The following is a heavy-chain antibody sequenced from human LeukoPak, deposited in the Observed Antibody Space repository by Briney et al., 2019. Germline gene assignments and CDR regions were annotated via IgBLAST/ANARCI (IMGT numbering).Heavy chain of an antibody. CDR1: GYSFTSYW. V-gene: IGHV5-51*01. D-gene: IGHD5-24*01. CDR2: IYPGDSET. J-gene: IGHJ3*02. Sequence: GESLKISCKGSGYSFTSYWIGWVRQMPGKGLEWMGIIYPGDSETRYSPSFQGQVTISADKSISTAYLQWSSLKASDTAMYYCARSHEMATIWRAFDIWGQGTMVTVSS. CDR3: ARSHEMATIWRAFDI.